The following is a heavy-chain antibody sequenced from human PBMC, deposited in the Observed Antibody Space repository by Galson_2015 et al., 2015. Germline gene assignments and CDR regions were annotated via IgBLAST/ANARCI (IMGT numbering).Heavy chain of an antibody. J-gene: IGHJ5*01. CDR1: GFTFSDAW. Sequence: SLRLSCAASGFTFSDAWMSWVRQAPGKGLEWVGRIKGKTDGGTTDYAAPVKDRFTISRDDSKNTLYLQVDSLKTEDTAVYYCTRDSNGGSDSWGQGTLVNVSS. CDR2: IKGKTDGGTT. CDR3: TRDSNGGSDS. D-gene: IGHD2-15*01. V-gene: IGHV3-15*01.